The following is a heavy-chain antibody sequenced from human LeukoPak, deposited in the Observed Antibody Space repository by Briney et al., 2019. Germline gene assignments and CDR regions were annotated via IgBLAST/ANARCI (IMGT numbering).Heavy chain of an antibody. Sequence: SETLSLTCTVSGGSISSYYWSWIRQPPGKGLEWIAYVYYTGSANYNPSLKSRVTISVDTSKKQFSLNLTSVTAADTAVYYCARPRIAATFDAFDIWGQGTMVTVSS. CDR3: ARPRIAATFDAFDI. V-gene: IGHV4-59*08. D-gene: IGHD6-13*01. CDR1: GGSISSYY. CDR2: VYYTGSA. J-gene: IGHJ3*02.